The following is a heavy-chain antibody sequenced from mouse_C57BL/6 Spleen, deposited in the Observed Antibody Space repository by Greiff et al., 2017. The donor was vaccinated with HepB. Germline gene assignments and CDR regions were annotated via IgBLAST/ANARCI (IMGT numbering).Heavy chain of an antibody. Sequence: QVQLKQPGAELVKPGASVKLSCKASGYTFTSYWMHWVKQRPGQGLEWIGMIHPNSGSTNYNEKFKSKATLTVDKSSSTAYMQLSSLTSEDSAVYYCAREDYYGYDDYAMDYWGQGTSVTVSS. CDR2: IHPNSGST. J-gene: IGHJ4*01. CDR3: AREDYYGYDDYAMDY. CDR1: GYTFTSYW. D-gene: IGHD2-2*01. V-gene: IGHV1-64*01.